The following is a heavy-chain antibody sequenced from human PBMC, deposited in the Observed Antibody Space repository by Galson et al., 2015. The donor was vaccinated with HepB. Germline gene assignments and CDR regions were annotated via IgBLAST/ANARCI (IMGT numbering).Heavy chain of an antibody. J-gene: IGHJ6*03. CDR3: TTEGDYDFWSGYRFYYYYMDV. D-gene: IGHD3-3*01. Sequence: SLRLSCAASGFTFSNAWMSWVRQAPGKGLEWVGRIKSKTDGGTTDYAAPVKGRFTISRDDSKNTLYLQMNSLKTEDTAVYYCTTEGDYDFWSGYRFYYYYMDVWGKGTTVTVSS. CDR1: GFTFSNAW. CDR2: IKSKTDGGTT. V-gene: IGHV3-15*01.